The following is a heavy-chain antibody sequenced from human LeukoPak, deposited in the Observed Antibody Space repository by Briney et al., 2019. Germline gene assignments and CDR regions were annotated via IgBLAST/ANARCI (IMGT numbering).Heavy chain of an antibody. D-gene: IGHD5-18*01. CDR2: INSDGSIT. V-gene: IGHV3-74*01. CDR3: ARDTVDTANAV. Sequence: GGSLRLSCAASGFTFTTYWMHWVRQAPGKGLVWVSHINSDGSITSYADSVKGRFTISRDNAKNTLYLQMNSLRAEDTAVYYCARDTVDTANAVWGQGTTVTVSS. CDR1: GFTFTTYW. J-gene: IGHJ6*02.